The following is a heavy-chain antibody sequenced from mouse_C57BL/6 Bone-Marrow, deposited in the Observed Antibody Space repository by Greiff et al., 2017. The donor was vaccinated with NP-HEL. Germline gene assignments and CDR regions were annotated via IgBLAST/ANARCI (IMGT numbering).Heavy chain of an antibody. Sequence: QVHVKQSGPELVKPGASVKLSCKASGYTFTSYDINWVKQRPGQGLEWIGWIYPRDGSTKYNEKVKGKATLTVDTSSSTAYMELHSLTSEDSAVYFCANIWDWFAYWGQGTLVTVSA. V-gene: IGHV1-85*01. CDR2: IYPRDGST. CDR1: GYTFTSYD. CDR3: ANIWDWFAY. D-gene: IGHD4-1*01. J-gene: IGHJ3*01.